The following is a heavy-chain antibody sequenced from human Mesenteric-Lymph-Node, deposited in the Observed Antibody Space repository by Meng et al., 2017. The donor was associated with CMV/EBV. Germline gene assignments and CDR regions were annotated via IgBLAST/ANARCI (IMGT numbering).Heavy chain of an antibody. CDR1: DFTFGFYA. V-gene: IGHV3-69-1*01. D-gene: IGHD3-10*01. Sequence: GESLKISCTGSDFTFGFYAMGWVRLSPGKGLKWVSSMTPGRKADYADSVKGRFTISRDDRKNSLYLEMNSLRDEDTAVYYCARVPRGRSGRYDHWGQGTLVTVSS. J-gene: IGHJ4*02. CDR2: MTPGRKA. CDR3: ARVPRGRSGRYDH.